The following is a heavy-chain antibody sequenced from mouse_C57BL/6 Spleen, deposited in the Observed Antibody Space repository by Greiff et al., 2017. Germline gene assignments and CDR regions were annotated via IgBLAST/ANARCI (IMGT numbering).Heavy chain of an antibody. Sequence: QVQLQQSGAELARPGASVTLSCKASGYTFTSYGLSWVKQRTGQGLVWIGVIFPRSGNTNYNEKFKGKDTLTADKSSSTAYMELRSLTSEDSAVYFCARSEGNFDVWGTGTTVTVSS. CDR1: GYTFTSYG. CDR3: ARSEGNFDV. J-gene: IGHJ1*03. V-gene: IGHV1-81*01. CDR2: IFPRSGNT.